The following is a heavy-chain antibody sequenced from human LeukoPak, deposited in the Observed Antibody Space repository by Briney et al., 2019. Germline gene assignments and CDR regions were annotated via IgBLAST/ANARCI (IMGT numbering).Heavy chain of an antibody. CDR1: GFTFNNYA. D-gene: IGHD6-6*01. J-gene: IGHJ4*02. V-gene: IGHV3-23*01. CDR2: ISGSTGST. Sequence: PGGSLRLSCAASGFTFNNYAMSWVRQAPGKGLEWVSVISGSTGSTHYADSVKGRFTTSRDKSKNTVYLQMNSLRAEDTAVYYCARDMSRRPSLDYWGQGTLVTVSS. CDR3: ARDMSRRPSLDY.